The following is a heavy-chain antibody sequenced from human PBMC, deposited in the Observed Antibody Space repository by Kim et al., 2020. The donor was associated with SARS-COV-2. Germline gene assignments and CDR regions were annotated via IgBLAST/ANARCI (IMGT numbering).Heavy chain of an antibody. V-gene: IGHV3-72*01. CDR2: TRNKAHSYTT. D-gene: IGHD3-16*01. CDR1: GFAFSDHY. CDR3: ARVKGADSLGNWFDP. Sequence: GGSLRLSCAASGFAFSDHYMDWVRQAPGKGLEWVGRTRNKAHSYTTEYAASVKGRFTISRDASKNSLYLQMNSLKTEDTAVYYCARVKGADSLGNWFDPWGQGTLVTVSS. J-gene: IGHJ5*02.